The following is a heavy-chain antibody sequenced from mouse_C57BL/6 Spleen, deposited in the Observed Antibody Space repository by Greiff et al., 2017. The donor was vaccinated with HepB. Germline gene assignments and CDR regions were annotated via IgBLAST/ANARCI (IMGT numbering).Heavy chain of an antibody. J-gene: IGHJ3*01. Sequence: EVQLVESGGGLVKPGGSLKLSCAASGFTFSSYAMSWVRQTPEKRLEWVATISDGGSYTYYPDNVKGRFTISRDNAKNNLYLQMSHLKSEDTAMYYCARGRITGFAYWGQGTLVTVSA. CDR3: ARGRITGFAY. CDR2: ISDGGSYT. D-gene: IGHD2-4*01. CDR1: GFTFSSYA. V-gene: IGHV5-4*01.